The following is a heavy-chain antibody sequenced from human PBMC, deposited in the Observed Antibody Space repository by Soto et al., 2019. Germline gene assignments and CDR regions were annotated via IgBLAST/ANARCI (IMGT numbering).Heavy chain of an antibody. CDR2: IDYNGVT. Sequence: SETLSLTCTVSGGSIYRSGYYWGWIRQPPGRGLEWIGNIDYNGVTYSNPSLKSRVTISRDTSKNQFSLKLTSVTAADTALYYCGKVLVGATGHTDSDSWGPGTLGTVSS. D-gene: IGHD2-15*01. CDR1: GGSIYRSGYY. J-gene: IGHJ4*02. CDR3: GKVLVGATGHTDSDS. V-gene: IGHV4-39*01.